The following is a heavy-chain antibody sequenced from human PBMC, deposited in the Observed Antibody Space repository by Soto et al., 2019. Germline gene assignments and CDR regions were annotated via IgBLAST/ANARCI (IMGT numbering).Heavy chain of an antibody. Sequence: SETLSLTCTVSGSSISSGGYYWSWIRQHPGKGLEWIGYIYYSGSTYYNPSLKSRVTISVDTSKNQFSLKLSSVTAADTAVYYCACNSEPPFFYYWGQGTPVTLSS. CDR1: GSSISSGGYY. V-gene: IGHV4-31*03. D-gene: IGHD4-4*01. CDR3: ACNSEPPFFYY. CDR2: IYYSGST. J-gene: IGHJ4*02.